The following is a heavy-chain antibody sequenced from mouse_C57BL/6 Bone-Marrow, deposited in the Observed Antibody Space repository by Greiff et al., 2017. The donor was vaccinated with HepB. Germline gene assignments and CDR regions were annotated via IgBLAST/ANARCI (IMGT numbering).Heavy chain of an antibody. CDR1: GYTFTSYW. Sequence: QVQLQQSGAELVKPGASVKLSCKASGYTFTSYWIHWVKQRPGQGLEWIGMIHPNSGSTNYNEKFKSKATLTVDKSSSTAYMQLSSLTSEDSAVYYCARNYGSGGDYWGQGTTLTVSS. J-gene: IGHJ2*01. CDR3: ARNYGSGGDY. D-gene: IGHD1-1*01. V-gene: IGHV1-64*01. CDR2: IHPNSGST.